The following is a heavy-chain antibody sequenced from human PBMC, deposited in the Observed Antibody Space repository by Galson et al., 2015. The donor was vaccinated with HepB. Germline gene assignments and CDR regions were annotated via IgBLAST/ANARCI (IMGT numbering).Heavy chain of an antibody. V-gene: IGHV1-2*02. Sequence: SVKVSCKASGDTLTGYYMHWMRQDPGQGLEWIGGINPNSGRTKYVQKVQDRVTVTRDTPTKTVYMELTRLTSDDTAVYYCAAEPCSGANGDSCLKALAYWGPGTLLTVSS. J-gene: IGHJ1*01. CDR1: GDTLTGYY. D-gene: IGHD2-21*02. CDR3: AAEPCSGANGDSCLKALAY. CDR2: INPNSGRT.